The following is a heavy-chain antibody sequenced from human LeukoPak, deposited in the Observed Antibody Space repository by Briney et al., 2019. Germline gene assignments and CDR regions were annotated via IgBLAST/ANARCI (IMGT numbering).Heavy chain of an antibody. CDR1: GGAFSNYY. V-gene: IGHV4-34*01. D-gene: IGHD6-19*01. CDR3: ARGGWYPDY. J-gene: IGHJ4*02. CDR2: INHSGGT. Sequence: SETLSLTCAVYGGAFSNYYWSWIRHPPGKGLEWIGEINHSGGTNYNPSLRSRFTISVDTSKKQFSLTVSSVTAADTAVYYCARGGWYPDYWGQGTLVTVSS.